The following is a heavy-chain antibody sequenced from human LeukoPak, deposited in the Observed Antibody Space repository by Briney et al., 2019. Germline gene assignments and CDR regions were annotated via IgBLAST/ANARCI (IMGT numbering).Heavy chain of an antibody. V-gene: IGHV1-2*02. CDR3: ARGEIVVATRPVDY. CDR2: INPNSGGT. Sequence: ASVKVSCKASGYTFTGYYMHWVRQAPGQGLEWMGWINPNSGGTNYAQKFQGRVTMTRDTSISTAYMELSRLRSDDTAVYYCARGEIVVATRPVDYWGQGTLVTVSS. D-gene: IGHD5-12*01. J-gene: IGHJ4*02. CDR1: GYTFTGYY.